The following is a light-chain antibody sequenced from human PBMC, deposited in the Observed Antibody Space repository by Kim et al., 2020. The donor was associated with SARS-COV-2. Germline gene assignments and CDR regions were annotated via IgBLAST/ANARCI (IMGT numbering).Light chain of an antibody. Sequence: AAVGDRVTITCRASQGINNYLAWYQQKPGQVPKLLIYAAFVLQSGVPSRFSGSGSGTDFTLTISSLQPEDVATYYCHKYGSAPWTFGQGTKVEIK. CDR3: HKYGSAPWT. J-gene: IGKJ1*01. V-gene: IGKV1-27*01. CDR2: AAF. CDR1: QGINNY.